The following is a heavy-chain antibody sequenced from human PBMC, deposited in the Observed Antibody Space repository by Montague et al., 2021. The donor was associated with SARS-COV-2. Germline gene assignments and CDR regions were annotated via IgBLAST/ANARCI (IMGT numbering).Heavy chain of an antibody. J-gene: IGHJ5*02. Sequence: SETLSLTCTVAGRSISSHFWSFIRQPPGKGLEWIGYINSTGGTNDNPSLRSRLTMSVDTSKNQFFLQLRSMTPADTAVYFCARAASVRGAVSWFDPWGQGTLVTVSS. V-gene: IGHV4-59*11. CDR2: INSTGGT. CDR3: ARAASVRGAVSWFDP. D-gene: IGHD3-10*01. CDR1: GRSISSHF.